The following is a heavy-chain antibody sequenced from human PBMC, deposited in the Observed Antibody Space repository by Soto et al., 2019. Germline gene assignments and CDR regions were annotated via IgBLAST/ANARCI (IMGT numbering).Heavy chain of an antibody. Sequence: QLHLVQSGAVVKKPGASVTVSCSASGYPVTAYYMHWVRQAPGRGLEWMGGINPATGAAKYTQTFQGRVTKTRDPSTSTVFMELSGLTSEDPAVFYCARGGGVGVAGSAAFDMWGQGTLVTVSS. CDR3: ARGGGVGVAGSAAFDM. V-gene: IGHV1-2*02. CDR1: GYPVTAYY. D-gene: IGHD3-3*01. J-gene: IGHJ3*02. CDR2: INPATGAA.